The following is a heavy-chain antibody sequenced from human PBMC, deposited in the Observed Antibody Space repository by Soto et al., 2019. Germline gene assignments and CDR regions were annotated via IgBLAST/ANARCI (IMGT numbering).Heavy chain of an antibody. CDR3: ARLVYDTRLNYMNFDF. V-gene: IGHV4-4*02. CDR1: GVSLTSGNC. J-gene: IGHJ4*02. CDR2: IFHDGTA. D-gene: IGHD3-10*01. Sequence: PSETLSLTCAVSGVSLTSGNCWTWVRQSPQRGLEYIGEIFHDGTANYYPSFERRVAMSVDTSRNQFSLKLTSVTAADTAVYFCARLVYDTRLNYMNFDFCGPGTLVTVSS.